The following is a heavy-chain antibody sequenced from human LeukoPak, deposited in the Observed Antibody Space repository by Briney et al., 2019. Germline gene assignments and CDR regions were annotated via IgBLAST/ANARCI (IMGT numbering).Heavy chain of an antibody. V-gene: IGHV1-69*04. D-gene: IGHD3-10*01. CDR3: ARALKGNYYSGSGTYRWFAP. CDR1: GGTFSSYA. J-gene: IGHJ5*02. Sequence: SVKVSCKASGGTFSSYAISWVRQAPGQGLEWMGRIIPILGIANYAQKFQGRVTITADKSTSTAYMELSSLRSEDTAVYYCARALKGNYYSGSGTYRWFAPWGQGTLVTVSS. CDR2: IIPILGIA.